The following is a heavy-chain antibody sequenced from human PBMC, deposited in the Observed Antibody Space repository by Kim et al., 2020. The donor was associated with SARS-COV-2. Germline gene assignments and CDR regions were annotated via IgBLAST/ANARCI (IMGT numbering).Heavy chain of an antibody. CDR1: GYTFTSYG. CDR2: ISAYNGNT. Sequence: ASVKVSCKASGYTFTSYGISWVRQAPGQGLEWMGWISAYNGNTNYAQKLQGRVTMTTDTSTSTAYMELRSLRSDDTAVYYCARDQNFGYNWNDRKVYYYYYGMDVWGQGTTVTVSS. CDR3: ARDQNFGYNWNDRKVYYYYYGMDV. D-gene: IGHD1-1*01. V-gene: IGHV1-18*04. J-gene: IGHJ6*02.